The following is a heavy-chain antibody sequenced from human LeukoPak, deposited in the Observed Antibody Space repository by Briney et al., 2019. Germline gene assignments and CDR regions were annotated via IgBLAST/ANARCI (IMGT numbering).Heavy chain of an antibody. CDR2: MNPNSGNT. V-gene: IGHV1-8*01. CDR1: GYTFTSYD. J-gene: IGHJ4*02. CDR3: ARAHPVEMATIANFDY. Sequence: ASVKVSCKASGYTFTSYDINWVRQATGQGLEWMGWMNPNSGNTGYAQKFQGGVTMTRNTSISTAYMELSSLRSEDTAVYYCARAHPVEMATIANFDYWGQGTLVTVSS. D-gene: IGHD5-24*01.